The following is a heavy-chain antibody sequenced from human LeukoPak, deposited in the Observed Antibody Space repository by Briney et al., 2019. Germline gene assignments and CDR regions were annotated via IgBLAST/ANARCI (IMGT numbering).Heavy chain of an antibody. CDR1: GFTFSSYA. D-gene: IGHD4-17*01. V-gene: IGHV3-23*01. CDR2: ISGSGGST. Sequence: GGSLRLSCAASGFTFSSYAMSWVRQAPGKGLEWVSAISGSGGSTYYADSVKGRFTISRDNSKNTLYLQMNSLRAEDTAVYYCAKGDYGDSYHYGLDVWGQGTTVIVSS. CDR3: AKGDYGDSYHYGLDV. J-gene: IGHJ6*02.